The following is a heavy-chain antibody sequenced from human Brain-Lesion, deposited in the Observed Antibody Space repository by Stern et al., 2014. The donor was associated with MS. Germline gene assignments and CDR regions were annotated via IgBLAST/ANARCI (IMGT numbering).Heavy chain of an antibody. Sequence: QVQLVESGAEVKKPGASVKVSCKTSGYIFTGYYIHWVRQAPGQGLEWMAWINPNTGGNKYAQKFQGRVTMSRDTSISTAYVELSSLTSDDTAVYYCARDQRGITIFGVVTDYYYLGMDVWAKGPRSPSP. CDR1: GYIFTGYY. J-gene: IGHJ6*02. V-gene: IGHV1-2*02. CDR2: INPNTGGN. D-gene: IGHD3-3*01. CDR3: ARDQRGITIFGVVTDYYYLGMDV.